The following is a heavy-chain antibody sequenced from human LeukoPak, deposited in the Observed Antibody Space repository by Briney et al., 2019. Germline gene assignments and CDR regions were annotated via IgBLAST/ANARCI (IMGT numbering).Heavy chain of an antibody. D-gene: IGHD2-15*01. Sequence: GGSLRLSCAASGFTFSSYSMNWVRQAPGKGLEWVSSISSSSSYIYYADSVKGRFTISRDNAKNSLYLQMNSLRAEDTAVYYCARGSPYCSGGSCYGSHFDYWGQGTLVTVSS. CDR1: GFTFSSYS. V-gene: IGHV3-21*01. J-gene: IGHJ4*02. CDR3: ARGSPYCSGGSCYGSHFDY. CDR2: ISSSSSYI.